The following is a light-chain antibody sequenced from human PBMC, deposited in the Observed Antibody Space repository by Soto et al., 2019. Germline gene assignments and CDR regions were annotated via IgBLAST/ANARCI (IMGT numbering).Light chain of an antibody. CDR1: QSLSSY. CDR2: DAA. Sequence: DIQMTQSPSTLSASVGENITITCRASQSLSSYLAWYQQKQGRAPKLLIFDAASLERGVPSRFSGSGSGTEFRLTISSLQPDDFATYYCQQYKAFGQGTKVEIK. CDR3: QQYKA. V-gene: IGKV1-5*01. J-gene: IGKJ1*01.